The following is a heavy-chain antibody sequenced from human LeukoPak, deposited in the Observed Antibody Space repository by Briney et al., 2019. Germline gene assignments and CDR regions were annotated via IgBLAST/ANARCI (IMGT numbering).Heavy chain of an antibody. CDR2: IRYDGSNK. J-gene: IGHJ6*03. D-gene: IGHD6-13*01. CDR3: AFASPNGYSSSWMTGEMYMDV. Sequence: PGGSLRLSCAASGFTFSSYGMHWVRQAPGKGLEWVAFIRYDGSNKYYADSVKGRFTISRDNSKNTLYLQMNSLRAEDTAVYYCAFASPNGYSSSWMTGEMYMDVWGKGTTVTISS. CDR1: GFTFSSYG. V-gene: IGHV3-30*02.